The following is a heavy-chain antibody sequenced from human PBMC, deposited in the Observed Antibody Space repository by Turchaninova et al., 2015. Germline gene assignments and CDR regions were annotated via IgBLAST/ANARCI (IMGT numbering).Heavy chain of an antibody. CDR3: ALLYGSGQSIRFDS. CDR2: INTITGNP. CDR1: AKPFADCP. V-gene: IGHV7-4-1*02. J-gene: IGHJ4*02. Sequence: QVLLVQPESELENPWPSVVPSLKTSAKPFADCPIKWVRQDPGQGLEWMGWINTITGNPTYAQGFRGRFVFSFDTSASTAYLQISGLKDEDTAVYYCALLYGSGQSIRFDSWGQGTLVTVSS. D-gene: IGHD3-10*01.